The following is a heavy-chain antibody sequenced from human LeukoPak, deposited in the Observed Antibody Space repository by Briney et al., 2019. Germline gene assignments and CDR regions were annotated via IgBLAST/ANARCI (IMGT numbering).Heavy chain of an antibody. J-gene: IGHJ5*02. V-gene: IGHV1-46*01. CDR3: AGVGFFGNWFDP. D-gene: IGHD3-3*01. CDR1: GNTFTNSN. CDR2: INTGAGGT. Sequence: ASVKVSCKASGNTFTNSNIHWVRQAPGEGLEWIGIINTGAGGTNYAQKFQGRVTMSRDTSTSTVYLELSSLRSEDTAVYYCAGVGFFGNWFDPWGQGTLVIVSS.